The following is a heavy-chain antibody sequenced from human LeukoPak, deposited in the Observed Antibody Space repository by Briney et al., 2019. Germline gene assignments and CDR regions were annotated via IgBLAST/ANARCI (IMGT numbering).Heavy chain of an antibody. Sequence: GGSLRLSCAASGFPFSSYSMSWVRQAPGKGLEWVSGIVGTTVTTYYADSVQGRFTISRDNSKNTLYLEMNSLTAEDTAVYFCVKDLSSWLPGVFDYWGQGTLVTVSS. CDR3: VKDLSSWLPGVFDY. CDR2: IVGTTVTT. V-gene: IGHV3-23*01. D-gene: IGHD6-13*01. CDR1: GFPFSSYS. J-gene: IGHJ4*02.